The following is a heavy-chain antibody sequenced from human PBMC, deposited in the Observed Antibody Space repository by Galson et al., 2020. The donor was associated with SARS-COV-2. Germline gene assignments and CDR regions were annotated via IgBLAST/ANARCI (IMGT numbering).Heavy chain of an antibody. CDR2: TYYRSQWTN. CDR1: WIRLYNNSAA. CDR3: AGRVAGAGSRHI. V-gene: IGHV6-1*01. J-gene: IGHJ3*02. Sequence: SQTLSLTCSISWIRLYNNSAARNWTRQCPSRGLEWLGRTYYRSQWTNDYAVSVKSRITSNPDIAKNPVSLQLNSVTPEDTAIYYCAGRVAGAGSRHIWGQGTMVIVSS. D-gene: IGHD6-13*01.